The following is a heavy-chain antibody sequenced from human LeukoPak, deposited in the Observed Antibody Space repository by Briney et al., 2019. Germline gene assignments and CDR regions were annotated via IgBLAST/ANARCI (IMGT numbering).Heavy chain of an antibody. CDR1: EYTVTELS. D-gene: IGHD1-14*01. CDR3: ATGKAWNHGGFDY. J-gene: IGHJ4*02. V-gene: IGHV1-24*01. Sequence: AASVKVSCKVSEYTVTELSFHWVRQAPGEGLEWMGGFDAENDETIYARKFQGRVTVTQDTSTDTAYMELSSLRSEDTAVYYCATGKAWNHGGFDYWGQGTPVIVSS. CDR2: FDAENDET.